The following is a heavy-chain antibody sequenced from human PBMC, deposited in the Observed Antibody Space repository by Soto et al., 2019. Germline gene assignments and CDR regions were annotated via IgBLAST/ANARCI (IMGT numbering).Heavy chain of an antibody. CDR1: GFTFSSYA. J-gene: IGHJ4*02. Sequence: GGSLRLSCAASGFTFSSYAMSWVRQAPGKGLEWVSAISGSGGSTYYADSVKGRFTISRDNSKNTLYLQMNSLRAEDTAVYYCAKMGGVLRFLEWLFSIDYWGQGTLVTVSS. D-gene: IGHD3-3*01. CDR3: AKMGGVLRFLEWLFSIDY. V-gene: IGHV3-23*01. CDR2: ISGSGGST.